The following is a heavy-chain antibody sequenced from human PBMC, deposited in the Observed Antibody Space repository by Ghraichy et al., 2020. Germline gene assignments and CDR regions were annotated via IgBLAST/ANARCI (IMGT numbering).Heavy chain of an antibody. CDR3: ATTITGTLYYYYGMDV. CDR1: GGSISSSSYY. J-gene: IGHJ6*02. CDR2: IYYSGST. Sequence: SETLSLTCTVSGGSISSSSYYWGWIRQPPGKGLEWIGSIYYSGSTYYNPSLKSRVTISVDTSKNQFSLKLSSVTAADTAVYYCATTITGTLYYYYGMDVWGQGTTVTVSS. D-gene: IGHD1-7*01. V-gene: IGHV4-39*01.